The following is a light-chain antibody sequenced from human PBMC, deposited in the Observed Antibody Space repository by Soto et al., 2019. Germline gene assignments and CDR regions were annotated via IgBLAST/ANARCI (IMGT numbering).Light chain of an antibody. CDR2: KAS. V-gene: IGKV1-5*03. CDR1: QSISSW. CDR3: QQNDGT. Sequence: DIQMTQSPSTLSASVGDRVTITCRASQSISSWLAWYQQKPGKAPKLLIYKASNLESGVPSRFSGSGSGTEFTLTISSLQPDEFATYYGQQNDGTFGQGTKVEIK. J-gene: IGKJ1*01.